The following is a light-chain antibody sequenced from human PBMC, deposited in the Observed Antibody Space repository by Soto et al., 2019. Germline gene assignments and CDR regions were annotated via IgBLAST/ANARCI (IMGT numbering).Light chain of an antibody. Sequence: VLTQPASVSGSRGRTITSSCTGTSSDVGRYSLVSWYQQHPGKAPKLMISEDHKRPSGVSNRFSGSKSGNTASPTISELQREEEADHYCCSYAGSNTWVFGTGTKLTLL. CDR1: SSDVGRYSL. CDR3: CSYAGSNTWV. CDR2: EDH. J-gene: IGLJ1*01. V-gene: IGLV2-23*01.